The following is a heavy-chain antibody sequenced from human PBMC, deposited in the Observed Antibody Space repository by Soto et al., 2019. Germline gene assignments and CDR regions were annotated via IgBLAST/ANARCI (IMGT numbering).Heavy chain of an antibody. J-gene: IGHJ6*02. V-gene: IGHV1-69*13. CDR1: GGTFSSYA. CDR2: IIPIFGTA. CDR3: AAINSAGETSPLCSGYGMDF. D-gene: IGHD3-16*01. Sequence: SVKVSCKASGGTFSSYAISWVRQAPGQGLEWMGGIIPIFGTANYAQKFQGRVTITADESTSTAYMELSSLRSEDTAVYYCAAINSAGETSPLCSGYGMDFWGQGTTVTVSS.